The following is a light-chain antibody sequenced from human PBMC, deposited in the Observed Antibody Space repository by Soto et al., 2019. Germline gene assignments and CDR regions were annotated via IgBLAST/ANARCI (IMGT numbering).Light chain of an antibody. CDR2: AAS. V-gene: IGKV1-9*01. CDR3: QHLNSYPRT. Sequence: IQLTQSPSFLSASVGDRATITCLASQGSSSYLAWYQQKPGKAPKLLIYAASTWQSGVPSRFSGSGSGTEFTLTISSLQPEDFATYYCQHLNSYPRTFGPGTKVDIK. J-gene: IGKJ3*01. CDR1: QGSSSY.